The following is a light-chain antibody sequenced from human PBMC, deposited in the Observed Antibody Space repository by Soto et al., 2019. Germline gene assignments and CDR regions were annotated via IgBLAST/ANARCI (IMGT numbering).Light chain of an antibody. CDR2: DVS. CDR3: LSFTTSDTYV. V-gene: IGLV2-14*01. Sequence: QSVLTQPASLSGSLGQSITISCPGTSTDVGRYNYVSWYQQHPGKAPKLMIYDVSSRPSGVSNRFSGSKSGDTASLIISGLQAEDEADYYCLSFTTSDTYVFGTGTKVTVL. CDR1: STDVGRYNY. J-gene: IGLJ1*01.